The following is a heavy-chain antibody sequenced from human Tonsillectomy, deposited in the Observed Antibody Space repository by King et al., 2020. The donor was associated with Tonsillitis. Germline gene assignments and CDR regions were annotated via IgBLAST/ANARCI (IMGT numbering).Heavy chain of an antibody. V-gene: IGHV3-73*02. D-gene: IGHD3-10*01. CDR1: GFTFSGSA. J-gene: IGHJ4*02. Sequence: EVQLVESGGGLVQPGESLKLSCAASGFTFSGSAMHWVRQASGKGLEWVGHIRSKLNNYATAYAASMKGRFTISRDDSKNTTYLQMSSQKTEDTAVYYCTSPAALYGSGSYGGFRWGQGTLVTVSS. CDR2: IRSKLNNYAT. CDR3: TSPAALYGSGSYGGFR.